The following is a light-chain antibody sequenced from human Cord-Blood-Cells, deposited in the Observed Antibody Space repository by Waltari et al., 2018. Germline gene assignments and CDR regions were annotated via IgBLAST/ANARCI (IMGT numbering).Light chain of an antibody. CDR2: KVS. Sequence: DVVMTQSPLSLPVTLGQPASISCRSSQSLVYSDGNTYLNWFQQRPGQSPRRLIYKVSNRDSGVPDRFSGSVSGTDLTLKISRVEAEDVGVYYCMQGTHWPPWTFGQGTKVEVK. V-gene: IGKV2-30*01. J-gene: IGKJ1*01. CDR3: MQGTHWPPWT. CDR1: QSLVYSDGNTY.